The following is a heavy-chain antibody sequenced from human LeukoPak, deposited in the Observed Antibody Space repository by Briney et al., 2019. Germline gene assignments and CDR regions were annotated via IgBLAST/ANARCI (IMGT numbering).Heavy chain of an antibody. CDR1: GFTFNHYW. V-gene: IGHV3-7*01. Sequence: GGSLRISCAASGFTFNHYWMSWIRQAPGKGLEWVANIKEDGSTIYYMDSVKGRFTISRDNAKNSLYLQMNSLRAEDTAVYYCARDSSTTTWDYWGQGTLVTVSS. CDR2: IKEDGSTI. J-gene: IGHJ4*02. CDR3: ARDSSTTTWDY. D-gene: IGHD4-17*01.